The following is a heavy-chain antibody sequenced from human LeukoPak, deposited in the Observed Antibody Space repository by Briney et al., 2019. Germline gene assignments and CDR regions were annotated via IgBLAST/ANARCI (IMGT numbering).Heavy chain of an antibody. V-gene: IGHV3-23*01. J-gene: IGHJ4*02. D-gene: IGHD3-16*01. CDR1: GFTFSSYA. CDR3: AKTGGSTLLPYDY. Sequence: PGGSLRLSCAASGFTFSSYAMSWVRQAPGKGLEWVSAISGSGGSTYYADSVKGRFTISRDNSKKTLYLHMNSLRTEDTAVYDWAKTGGSTLLPYDYWGQGTLVTVSS. CDR2: ISGSGGST.